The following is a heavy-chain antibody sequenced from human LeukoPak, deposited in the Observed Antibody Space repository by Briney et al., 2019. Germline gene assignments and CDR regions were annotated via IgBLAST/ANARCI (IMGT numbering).Heavy chain of an antibody. CDR2: INHSGGA. D-gene: IGHD3-22*01. CDR3: ARGRSSGYYFHLHPFDY. V-gene: IGHV4-34*01. Sequence: SETLSLTCAVYGGSLSGYYWSWIRQPPGKGLEWIGEINHSGGANYNPSLKSRVTISVDTSKKQFSLKLSSVTAADTAVYYCARGRSSGYYFHLHPFDYWGQGTLVTVSS. CDR1: GGSLSGYY. J-gene: IGHJ4*02.